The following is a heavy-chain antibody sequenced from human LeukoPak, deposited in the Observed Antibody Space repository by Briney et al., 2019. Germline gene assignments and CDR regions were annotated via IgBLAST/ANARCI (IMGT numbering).Heavy chain of an antibody. V-gene: IGHV3-30*18. CDR3: AKDSEVWFGAYYFDY. Sequence: GGSLRLSCAASGFTFSSYGMHWVRQAPGKGLEWVAVISYDGSNKYYADSVKGRFTISRDNSKNTLYLRMNSLRAEDTAVYYCAKDSEVWFGAYYFDYWGQGTLVTVSS. D-gene: IGHD3-10*01. J-gene: IGHJ4*02. CDR2: ISYDGSNK. CDR1: GFTFSSYG.